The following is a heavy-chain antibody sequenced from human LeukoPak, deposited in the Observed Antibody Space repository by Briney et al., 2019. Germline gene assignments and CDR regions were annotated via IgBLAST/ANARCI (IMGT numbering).Heavy chain of an antibody. CDR2: IKSNADGGTT. J-gene: IGHJ4*02. CDR3: STYRSQYDSSGYDY. CDR1: GFTFSKAW. V-gene: IGHV3-15*01. D-gene: IGHD3-22*01. Sequence: GGSLRLSCAASGFTFSKAWMSWVRQATGKGLEWLGRIKSNADGGTTDYAAPVQGRITISRDDSQNTLYLQLDSLKAEDTAVYYCSTYRSQYDSSGYDYWGQGTLAAVSS.